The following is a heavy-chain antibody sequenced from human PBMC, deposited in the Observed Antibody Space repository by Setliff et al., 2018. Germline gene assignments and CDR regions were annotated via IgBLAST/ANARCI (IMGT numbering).Heavy chain of an antibody. V-gene: IGHV2-70*04. CDR1: GFSVNTNGMR. J-gene: IGHJ5*02. Sequence: SGPTLVNPTQTLILTCTLSGFSVNTNGMRVNWIRQPPGKALEWLARIDWDDEKFYNTSLKTRLTISKDTSKNQVVLTMTNMDPVDTATYYCAHFTVGYDISGYLFSWGQGTLVTVSS. D-gene: IGHD3-22*01. CDR2: IDWDDEK. CDR3: AHFTVGYDISGYLFS.